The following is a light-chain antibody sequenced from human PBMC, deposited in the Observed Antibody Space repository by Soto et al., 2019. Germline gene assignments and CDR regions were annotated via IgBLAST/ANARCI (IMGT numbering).Light chain of an antibody. J-gene: IGLJ1*01. V-gene: IGLV2-8*01. Sequence: QSALAQPPSASGSPGQSVTISCTGTSSDVGRYNYVSWYQQHPGKAPKLMIYEVSKRPSGVPDRFSGSKSGSTASLTVSGLQVEDEAEYYCSSYTGSNNPYVFGAGTKVTVL. CDR1: SSDVGRYNY. CDR2: EVS. CDR3: SSYTGSNNPYV.